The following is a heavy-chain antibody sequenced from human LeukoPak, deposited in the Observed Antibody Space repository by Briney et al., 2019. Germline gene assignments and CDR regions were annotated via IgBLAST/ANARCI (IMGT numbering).Heavy chain of an antibody. CDR3: ARGGIAAAGTADH. J-gene: IGHJ4*02. CDR1: GFNFNSYG. Sequence: PGGSLRLSCAASGFNFNSYGIHWVRQAPGKGLEWVAVISYDGSNKYYADSVKGRFTISRDNSKNTLYLQMNSLRVEDTAVYYCARGGIAAAGTADHWGQGTLVTVSS. CDR2: ISYDGSNK. V-gene: IGHV3-30*03. D-gene: IGHD6-13*01.